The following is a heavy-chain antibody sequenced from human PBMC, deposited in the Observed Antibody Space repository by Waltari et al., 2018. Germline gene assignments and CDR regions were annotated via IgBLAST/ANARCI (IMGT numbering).Heavy chain of an antibody. J-gene: IGHJ4*02. D-gene: IGHD6-19*01. CDR2: INHSGST. CDR3: ARGLGIRGAVAGTGDY. CDR1: GGSFSGYY. V-gene: IGHV4-34*01. Sequence: QVQLQQWGAGLLKPSETLSLTCAVYGGSFSGYYWSWIRQPPGKGLEWIGEINHSGSTNYNPSLKSRVTISVDTSKNQFSLKLSSVTAADTAVYYCARGLGIRGAVAGTGDYWGQGTLVTVSS.